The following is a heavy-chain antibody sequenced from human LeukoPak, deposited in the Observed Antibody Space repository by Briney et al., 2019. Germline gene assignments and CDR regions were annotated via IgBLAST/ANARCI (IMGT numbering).Heavy chain of an antibody. V-gene: IGHV1-18*01. J-gene: IGHJ6*02. CDR3: ARAPKGGAAARYYYGMDV. CDR1: GYTFTNYG. CDR2: ISAYNGNT. D-gene: IGHD2-2*01. Sequence: ASVKVSCKASGYTFTNYGISWVRQAPGQGLEWMGWISAYNGNTNYAQKLQGRVTMTTDTSTSTAYMELRSLRSDDTAVYYCARAPKGGAAARYYYGMDVWGQGTTVTVSS.